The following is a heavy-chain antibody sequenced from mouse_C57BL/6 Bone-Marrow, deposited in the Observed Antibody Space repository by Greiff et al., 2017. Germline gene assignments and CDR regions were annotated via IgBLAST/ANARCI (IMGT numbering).Heavy chain of an antibody. D-gene: IGHD2-4*01. J-gene: IGHJ1*03. Sequence: DVKLVESGGDLVKPGGSLKLSCAASGFTFSSYGMSWVRQTPDQRLEWVATISSGGSYTYYPDSVKGRFTISRDNAKNTLYLQMSSLKSEDTAMYYCARDDYDGYFDVWGTGTTVTVSS. CDR3: ARDDYDGYFDV. V-gene: IGHV5-6*02. CDR1: GFTFSSYG. CDR2: ISSGGSYT.